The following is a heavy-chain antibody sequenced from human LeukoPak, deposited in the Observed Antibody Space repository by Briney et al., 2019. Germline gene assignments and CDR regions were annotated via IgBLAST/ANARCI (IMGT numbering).Heavy chain of an antibody. CDR2: IKQDGSET. D-gene: IGHD6-13*01. CDR3: TRDEAAATN. CDR1: GFTFSSYW. J-gene: IGHJ4*02. V-gene: IGHV3-7*01. Sequence: TGGSLRLSCAASGFTFSSYWMSWVRQAPVKGLEWVANIKQDGSETYYVDSVKGRFTISRDNAKSPLYLQMNSLRAEDTAVYYCTRDEAAATNWGQGTLVTVSS.